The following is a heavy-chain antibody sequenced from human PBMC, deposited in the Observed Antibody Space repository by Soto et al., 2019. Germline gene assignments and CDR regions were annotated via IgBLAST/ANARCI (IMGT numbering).Heavy chain of an antibody. Sequence: EVQLVGSGGGLAQPGGSLRLSCVASGFSFSDYEMNWVRQATGKGLEWVAYISSGGSTTHYADSVRGRFTVSRDNARKSLYLQMNTLSVGDTALYYCARDRAAGGYWGQGTLVTVSS. CDR3: ARDRAAGGY. J-gene: IGHJ4*02. CDR2: ISSGGSTT. D-gene: IGHD6-13*01. CDR1: GFSFSDYE. V-gene: IGHV3-48*03.